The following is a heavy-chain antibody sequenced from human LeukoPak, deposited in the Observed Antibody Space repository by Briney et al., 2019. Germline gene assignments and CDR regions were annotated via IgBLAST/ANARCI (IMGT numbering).Heavy chain of an antibody. Sequence: GGSLRLSCVASGFTFSTYGMHWVRQAPGKGLEWVAVISYDGSNEYYADSVKGRFTISRDNSKNTLYLQMNSLRDEDTALYYCARDSITTGGTVYNWFDPWGQGTLVTVSS. CDR1: GFTFSTYG. CDR2: ISYDGSNE. V-gene: IGHV3-30*03. D-gene: IGHD1-14*01. J-gene: IGHJ5*02. CDR3: ARDSITTGGTVYNWFDP.